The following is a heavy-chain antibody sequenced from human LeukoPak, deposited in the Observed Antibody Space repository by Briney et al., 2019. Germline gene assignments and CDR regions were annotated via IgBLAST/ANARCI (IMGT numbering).Heavy chain of an antibody. CDR1: GFTFSSYW. J-gene: IGHJ4*02. Sequence: AGGSLRLSCAASGFTFSSYWMSWVRQAPGKGLEWVANIKQDGSEKYYVDSVKGRFTISRDNAKNSLYLQMNSLRAEDTAVYYCARVDYDSSGYLNYWGQGTLVTVSS. CDR2: IKQDGSEK. V-gene: IGHV3-7*01. CDR3: ARVDYDSSGYLNY. D-gene: IGHD3-22*01.